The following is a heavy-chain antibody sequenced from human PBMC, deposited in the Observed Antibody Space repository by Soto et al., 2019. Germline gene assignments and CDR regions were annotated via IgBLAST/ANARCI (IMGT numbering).Heavy chain of an antibody. CDR2: INSDGSST. Sequence: VQLVESGGGLVQPGGSLRLSCAASGFTFSSYWMHWVRQVPGKGLVWVSRINSDGSSTNYADSVKGRFTISRDNAKNTRDLQMKGLRHEAMAEYYCAMVYGVGEGWPLDYWGQGPLVTVSS. CDR3: AMVYGVGEGWPLDY. J-gene: IGHJ4*02. CDR1: GFTFSSYW. D-gene: IGHD2-21*01. V-gene: IGHV3-74*01.